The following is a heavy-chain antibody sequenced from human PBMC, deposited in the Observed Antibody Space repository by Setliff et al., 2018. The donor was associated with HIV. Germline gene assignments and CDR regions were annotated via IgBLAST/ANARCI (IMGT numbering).Heavy chain of an antibody. CDR1: GYSISGGFY. CDR2: IYYSGST. J-gene: IGHJ6*02. V-gene: IGHV4-30-4*08. D-gene: IGHD4-17*01. Sequence: SETLSLTCAVSGYSISGGFYWSWIRQPPGKGLEWIGYIYYSGSTYYNPSLKSRVTISVDTSKNQFSLKLSSVTAADTAVYYCARASYGDYHYYGMDVWGQGTTVTVSS. CDR3: ARASYGDYHYYGMDV.